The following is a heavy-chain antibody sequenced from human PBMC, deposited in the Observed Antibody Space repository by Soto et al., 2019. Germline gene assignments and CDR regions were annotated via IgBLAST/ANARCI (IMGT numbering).Heavy chain of an antibody. J-gene: IGHJ4*02. CDR2: ISYDGSNK. V-gene: IGHV3-30*18. Sequence: QVQLVESGGGVVQPGRSLRLSCAASGFTFSSYGMHWVRQAPGKGLEWVAVISYDGSNKYYADSVKGRFTIPRDNSKNTLYLQMNSLRAEDTAVYYCAKDFYGDSGVFDYWGQGTLVTVSS. D-gene: IGHD4-17*01. CDR1: GFTFSSYG. CDR3: AKDFYGDSGVFDY.